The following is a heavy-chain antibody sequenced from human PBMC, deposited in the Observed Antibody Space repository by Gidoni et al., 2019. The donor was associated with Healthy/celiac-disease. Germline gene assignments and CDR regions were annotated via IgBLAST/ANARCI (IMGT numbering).Heavy chain of an antibody. CDR1: GGSISSGSYY. V-gene: IGHV4-61*02. CDR2: IYPSGST. D-gene: IGHD5-12*01. CDR3: ARSWDGYNYFDY. Sequence: QVQLLESGPGLVKPSQTLSLTCTVSGGSISSGSYYWRWIRQPAGKGLEWIGRIYPSGSTNYNPSLKSRVTISVDTSKNQFSLKLSSVTAADTAVYYCARSWDGYNYFDYWGQGTLVTVSS. J-gene: IGHJ4*02.